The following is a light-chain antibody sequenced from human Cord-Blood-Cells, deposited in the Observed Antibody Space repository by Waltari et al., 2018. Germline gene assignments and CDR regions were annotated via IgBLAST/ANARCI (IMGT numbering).Light chain of an antibody. CDR3: QQYYSTPYT. CDR2: WAS. J-gene: IGKJ2*01. Sequence: DIVMTQSPDSLAVSLGERATINCKPSQSVLYSSKNKNYLAWYQHTPGQPPKVLIYWASTRESGGPDRFSGSGSGTDFTLTISILQADDVAVYYCQQYYSTPYTFGQGTKLEIK. V-gene: IGKV4-1*01. CDR1: QSVLYSSKNKNY.